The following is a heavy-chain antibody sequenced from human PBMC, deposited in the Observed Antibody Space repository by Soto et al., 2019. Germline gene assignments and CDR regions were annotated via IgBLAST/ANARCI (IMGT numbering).Heavy chain of an antibody. CDR2: ISGYNGKT. CDR3: ARHVNLPLAGTGFDS. Sequence: GASVKVSCKASGYTFTSYGISWVRQAPGQGLEWMGWISGYNGKTNYAQKVQDRVTMTTDTSTSTVYMELRSLRSDDTAVYYCARHVNLPLAGTGFDSWGRGTLVTVSS. CDR1: GYTFTSYG. D-gene: IGHD6-19*01. V-gene: IGHV1-18*01. J-gene: IGHJ4*02.